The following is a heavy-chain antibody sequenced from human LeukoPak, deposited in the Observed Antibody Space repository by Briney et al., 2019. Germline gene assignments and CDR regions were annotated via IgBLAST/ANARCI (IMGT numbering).Heavy chain of an antibody. V-gene: IGHV3-15*07. CDR2: IRSNSDGGTI. J-gene: IGHJ4*02. CDR1: GFTFSNAW. CDR3: ATDFYDSI. D-gene: IGHD3-22*01. Sequence: GGSLRLSCATSGFTFSNAWMNWVRQAPGKGLEWVGRIRSNSDGGTIDYAAPVKGRFTLSRDDSKTTLYLQMNSLQTEDTAVYYCATDFYDSIWGQGTLVTVSS.